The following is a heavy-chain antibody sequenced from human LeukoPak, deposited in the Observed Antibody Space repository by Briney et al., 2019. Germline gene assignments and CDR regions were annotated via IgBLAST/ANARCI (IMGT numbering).Heavy chain of an antibody. V-gene: IGHV3-7*05. Sequence: PGGSLRLSCAASGFTFSRYWMSWVRQAPGKGLEWVANIKQDGSQKYYVDPVKGRFTISRDNPKNSLYLQMNSLRAEDTAVYYCAREGGYGGVFDYWGQGSLVTVSS. CDR3: AREGGYGGVFDY. CDR1: GFTFSRYW. D-gene: IGHD5-12*01. J-gene: IGHJ4*02. CDR2: IKQDGSQK.